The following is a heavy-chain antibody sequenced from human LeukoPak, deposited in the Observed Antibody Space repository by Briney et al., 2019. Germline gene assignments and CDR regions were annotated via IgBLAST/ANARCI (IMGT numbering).Heavy chain of an antibody. CDR1: GFTFRHYA. J-gene: IGHJ4*02. CDR2: ISNDGSDK. D-gene: IGHD6-19*01. Sequence: GGSLRLSCAASGFTFRHYAMHWVRQAPGKGLEWVALISNDGSDKYYADSVRGRFTISRDNSKNTLDLQMNSLRAEDTAVYYCAKGYSNGWFAIDSWGQGTLVTVSS. CDR3: AKGYSNGWFAIDS. V-gene: IGHV3-30*18.